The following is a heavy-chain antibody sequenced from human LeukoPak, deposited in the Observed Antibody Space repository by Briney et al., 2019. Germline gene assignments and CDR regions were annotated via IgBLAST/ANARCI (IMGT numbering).Heavy chain of an antibody. D-gene: IGHD1-26*01. V-gene: IGHV3-23*01. J-gene: IGHJ4*02. Sequence: GGSLRLSCVASGFSFRRNSMNWLRQPPGKGLEWVSDVGGSNTDTSYADSVKGRFTISRDNSQNTVSLVMNNLRADDTAIYYCATHDTMVGISWGQGTLVTVSS. CDR2: VGGSNTDT. CDR1: GFSFRRNS. CDR3: ATHDTMVGIS.